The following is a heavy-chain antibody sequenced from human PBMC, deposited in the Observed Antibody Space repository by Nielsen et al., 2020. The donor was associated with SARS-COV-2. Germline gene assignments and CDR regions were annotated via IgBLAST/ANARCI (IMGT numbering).Heavy chain of an antibody. V-gene: IGHV1-3*01. CDR1: GYTFTSYA. J-gene: IGHJ6*03. Sequence: ASVKVSCKASGYTFTSYAMHWVRQAPGQRLEWMGWINAGNGNTKYSQKFQGRVTITRDTSASTAYMELSSLRSEDTAVYYCARRRWDIVVVPAAYYYYYYMDVWGKGTTVTVSS. CDR3: ARRRWDIVVVPAAYYYYYYMDV. CDR2: INAGNGNT. D-gene: IGHD2-2*01.